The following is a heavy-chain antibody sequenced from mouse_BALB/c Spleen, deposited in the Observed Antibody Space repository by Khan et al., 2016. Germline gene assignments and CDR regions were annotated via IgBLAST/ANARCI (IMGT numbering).Heavy chain of an antibody. D-gene: IGHD2-14*01. CDR3: AREGAYYRSDGLFAY. Sequence: QMQLEESGAELARPGASVKMSCKASGYTFTTYTIHWVKQRPGQGLEWIGYIIPSNDYTNYNQKFKDRATLTADKSSSTAYMQLSSLTSEDSAVYYCAREGAYYRSDGLFAYWGQGTLVTVSA. CDR1: GYTFTTYT. CDR2: IIPSNDYT. V-gene: IGHV1-4*01. J-gene: IGHJ3*01.